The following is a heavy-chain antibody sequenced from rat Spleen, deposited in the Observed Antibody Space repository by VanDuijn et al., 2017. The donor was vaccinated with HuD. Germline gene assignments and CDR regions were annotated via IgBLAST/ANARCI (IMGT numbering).Heavy chain of an antibody. D-gene: IGHD1-10*01. CDR1: GYSITNNY. J-gene: IGHJ1*01. Sequence: EVQLQESGPGLVKPSQSLSLTCSVTGYSITNNYWGWIRKFPGHKMEWMGFISYSGSTSHNPSLKSRISITRDTSKNQFFLQLNSVTTEDTATYYCARYGLITTISTYFDFWGPGTMVTVSS. V-gene: IGHV3-1*01. CDR3: ARYGLITTISTYFDF. CDR2: ISYSGST.